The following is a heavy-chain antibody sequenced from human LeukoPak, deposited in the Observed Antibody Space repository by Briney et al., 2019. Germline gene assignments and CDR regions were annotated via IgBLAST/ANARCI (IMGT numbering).Heavy chain of an antibody. J-gene: IGHJ4*02. Sequence: GGSLTLSCAASGFILSDYYMSWIRQAPGKGLEGVSYISSSGSTIYYADSVKGGFTISRDNSKNTLYLQINSLRAEDTAVYYCAKGPPGIVVASYFDYWGQGTLVTVSS. CDR1: GFILSDYY. V-gene: IGHV3-11*01. CDR3: AKGPPGIVVASYFDY. CDR2: ISSSGSTI. D-gene: IGHD1-26*01.